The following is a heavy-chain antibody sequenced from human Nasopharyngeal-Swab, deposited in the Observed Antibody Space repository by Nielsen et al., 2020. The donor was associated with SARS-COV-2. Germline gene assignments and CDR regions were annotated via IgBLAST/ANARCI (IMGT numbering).Heavy chain of an antibody. V-gene: IGHV3-30*03. Sequence: VRQAPGKGLEWVAVISYDGSNKYYADSVKGRFTISRDNSKNTLYLQMNSLRAEGTAVYYCARGRTGLAFDYWGQGTLVTVSS. J-gene: IGHJ4*02. D-gene: IGHD3/OR15-3a*01. CDR2: ISYDGSNK. CDR3: ARGRTGLAFDY.